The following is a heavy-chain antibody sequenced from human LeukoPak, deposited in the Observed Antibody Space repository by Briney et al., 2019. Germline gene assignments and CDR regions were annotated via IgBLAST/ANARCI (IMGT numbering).Heavy chain of an antibody. Sequence: SQTLSLTCAISGDSVSSKSASWNWIRQSPSRGLEWLGRTYSRSKWFNDYALSVKGRIAINPDTSKNQFSLHLTSVTPDDTAVYYCARGTGSLDYWGQGTLVTVSS. CDR1: GDSVSSKSAS. V-gene: IGHV6-1*01. CDR2: TYSRSKWFN. CDR3: ARGTGSLDY. J-gene: IGHJ4*02. D-gene: IGHD1-26*01.